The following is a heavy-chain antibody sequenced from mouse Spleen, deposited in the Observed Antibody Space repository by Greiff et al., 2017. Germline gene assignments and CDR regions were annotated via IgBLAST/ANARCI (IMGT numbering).Heavy chain of an antibody. V-gene: IGHV1-22*01. CDR2: INPNNGGT. D-gene: IGHD1-1*01. CDR3: ARKGYYGSRASYYAMDY. CDR1: GYTFTDYN. J-gene: IGHJ4*01. Sequence: EVKLMESGPELVKPGASVKMSCKASGYTFTDYNMHWVKQSHGKSLEWIGYINPNNGGTSYNQKFKGKATLTVNKSSSTAYMELRSLTSEDSAVYYCARKGYYGSRASYYAMDYWGQGTSVTVSS.